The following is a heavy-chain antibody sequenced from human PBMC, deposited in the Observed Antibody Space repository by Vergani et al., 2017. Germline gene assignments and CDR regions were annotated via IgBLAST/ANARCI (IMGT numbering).Heavy chain of an antibody. Sequence: QLQLQESGPGLVKPSETLSLTCTVSGGSISSSSYYWGWIRQPPGKGLEWIGSIYYSGSTYYNPSLKSRVTISVDTSKNQFSLKLSSVTAADTAVYYCARDYCSSTSCPGYFDYWGQGTLVTVSS. CDR1: GGSISSSSYY. CDR3: ARDYCSSTSCPGYFDY. D-gene: IGHD2-2*01. V-gene: IGHV4-39*07. CDR2: IYYSGST. J-gene: IGHJ4*02.